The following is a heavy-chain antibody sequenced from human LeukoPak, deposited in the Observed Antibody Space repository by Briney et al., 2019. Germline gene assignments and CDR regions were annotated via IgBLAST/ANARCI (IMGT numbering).Heavy chain of an antibody. D-gene: IGHD6-19*01. J-gene: IGHJ5*02. Sequence: PGGSLRLSCEASGFAISPYAMTWVRQAPGKGLAWVSGRSKSGDGTAYADTVRGRFIISRDNPKNTLYLQMNSLRVEDTAVYYCAKEAGVAGKYDPWGQGTLVTVSS. CDR1: GFAISPYA. V-gene: IGHV3-23*01. CDR2: RSKSGDGT. CDR3: AKEAGVAGKYDP.